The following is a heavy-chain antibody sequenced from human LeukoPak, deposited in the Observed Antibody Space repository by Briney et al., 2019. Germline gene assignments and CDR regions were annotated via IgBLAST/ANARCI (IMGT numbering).Heavy chain of an antibody. D-gene: IGHD6-6*01. Sequence: PGGSLRLSCAASGFNFDDYAMHWVRQPPGKGLEWVSGISWNSANIGYADSVKGRFTISRDNAKNSLYLQMNSLRDEDSAFYYCATVAGSSLSRNYFDPWGQGTLVTVSS. CDR3: ATVAGSSLSRNYFDP. V-gene: IGHV3-9*01. J-gene: IGHJ5*02. CDR2: ISWNSANI. CDR1: GFNFDDYA.